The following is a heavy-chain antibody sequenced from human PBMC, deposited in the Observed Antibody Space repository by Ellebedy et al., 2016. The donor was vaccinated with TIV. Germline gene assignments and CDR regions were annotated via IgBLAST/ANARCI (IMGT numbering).Heavy chain of an antibody. D-gene: IGHD1-26*01. CDR3: ARDRVGGFDH. CDR2: INTGSGTI. Sequence: GGSLRLXXAASGFTFSSYAMNWVRQAPGKGLEWVSYINTGSGTIYYADSVKGRFTISRDKSKNTLSLQMDSLRVEDTAVYYCARDRVGGFDHWGQGTLVTVSS. CDR1: GFTFSSYA. J-gene: IGHJ5*02. V-gene: IGHV3-48*01.